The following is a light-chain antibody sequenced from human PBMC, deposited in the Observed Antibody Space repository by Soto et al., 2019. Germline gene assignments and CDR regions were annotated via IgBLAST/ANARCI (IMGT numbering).Light chain of an antibody. J-gene: IGKJ5*01. CDR2: DAS. CDR1: QSVSVNS. Sequence: EIVLTQSPGTLSLSPGERATLSCRASQSVSVNSLAWYQQKGGQAPRLLIFDASTRATGIPARFNGSGSGTEFTLTISRLEPEDFAVYYCQQYDKWFSITFGQGTRLEIK. CDR3: QQYDKWFSIT. V-gene: IGKV3-20*01.